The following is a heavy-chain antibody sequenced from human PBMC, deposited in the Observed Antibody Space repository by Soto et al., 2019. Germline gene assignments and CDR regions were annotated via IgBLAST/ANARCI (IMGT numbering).Heavy chain of an antibody. D-gene: IGHD3-3*01. J-gene: IGHJ4*02. CDR1: GASISSGGYY. Sequence: SETLSLTCTVSGASISSGGYYWSWIRQHPGKGLEWIGFIYHTGATDYNPSLKSRVTISIDTSQSQLSLRVSSVTPADTAVYYCAREWSAYDFWGQGILVNVSS. V-gene: IGHV4-61*08. CDR2: IYHTGAT. CDR3: AREWSAYDF.